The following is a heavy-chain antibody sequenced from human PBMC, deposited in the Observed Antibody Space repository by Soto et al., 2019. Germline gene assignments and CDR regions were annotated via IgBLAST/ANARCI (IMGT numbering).Heavy chain of an antibody. D-gene: IGHD3-3*01. J-gene: IGHJ6*02. Sequence: ASVKVSCKASGYSFTGYYIHWVRQAPGQGLEWMGWINPNSGGANYAQKFQGRVTMTRDTSTTTAYMELSRLRSNDTAVFYCARSPALTISGVGGMDVWGQGATVTVSS. CDR1: GYSFTGYY. CDR3: ARSPALTISGVGGMDV. CDR2: INPNSGGA. V-gene: IGHV1-2*02.